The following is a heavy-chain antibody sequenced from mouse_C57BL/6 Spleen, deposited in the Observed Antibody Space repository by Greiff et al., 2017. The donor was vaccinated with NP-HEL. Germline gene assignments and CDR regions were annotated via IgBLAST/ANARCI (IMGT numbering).Heavy chain of an antibody. CDR3: ASNYPYFDY. CDR2: ISYDGSN. CDR1: GYSITSGYY. J-gene: IGHJ2*01. V-gene: IGHV3-6*01. Sequence: EVKLMESGPGLVKPSQSLSLTCSVTGYSITSGYYWNWIRQFPGNKLEWMGYISYDGSNNYNPSLKNRISITRDTSKNQFFLKLNSVTTEDTATYYCASNYPYFDYWGQGTTLTVSS. D-gene: IGHD2-1*01.